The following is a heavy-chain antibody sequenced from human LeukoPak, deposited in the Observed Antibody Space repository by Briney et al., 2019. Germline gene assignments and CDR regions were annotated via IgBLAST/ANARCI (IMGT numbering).Heavy chain of an antibody. CDR1: GYSFTSYW. CDR2: IDPSDSYT. V-gene: IGHV5-10-1*01. J-gene: IGHJ3*02. D-gene: IGHD1-14*01. Sequence: GESLKISCKGSGYSFTSYWISWVRQMPGKGLEWMGRIDPSDSYTNYSPSFQGHVTISADKSITTAYLQWSSLKASDTAMYYCARRGRKGVESMGAFDIWGQGTMVTVSS. CDR3: ARRGRKGVESMGAFDI.